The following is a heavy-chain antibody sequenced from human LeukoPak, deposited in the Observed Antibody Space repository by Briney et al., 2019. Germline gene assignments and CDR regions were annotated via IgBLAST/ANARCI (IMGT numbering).Heavy chain of an antibody. V-gene: IGHV4-39*01. Sequence: KPSETLSLTCSVSGDSISRSDSYWDWIRQPPGKGLEWIGIIYYSGRTYYSPSLKSRVTMSVDTSKNQFSLNLRSVTAADTATFYCARRRYFDGSGYLEWGQGTLLSVSS. CDR1: GDSISRSDSY. CDR3: ARRRYFDGSGYLE. J-gene: IGHJ1*01. D-gene: IGHD3-22*01. CDR2: IYYSGRT.